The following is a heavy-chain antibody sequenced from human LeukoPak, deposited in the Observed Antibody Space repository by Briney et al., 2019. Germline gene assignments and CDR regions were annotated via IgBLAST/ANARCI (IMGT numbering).Heavy chain of an antibody. J-gene: IGHJ4*02. CDR1: GGTFSSYA. Sequence: SVTVSCKASGGTFSSYAISWVRQAPGQGLEWMGGIIPIFGTANYAQKFQGRVTITADESTSTAYMELSSLRSEDTAVYYCARDRVGAAGIDYWGQGTLVTVSS. V-gene: IGHV1-69*13. CDR2: IIPIFGTA. D-gene: IGHD1-26*01. CDR3: ARDRVGAAGIDY.